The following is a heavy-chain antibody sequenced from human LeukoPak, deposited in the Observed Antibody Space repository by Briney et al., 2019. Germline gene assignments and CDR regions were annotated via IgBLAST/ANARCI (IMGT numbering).Heavy chain of an antibody. CDR2: INSDGSTT. J-gene: IGHJ6*03. CDR1: GFTFSSYW. V-gene: IGHV3-74*01. D-gene: IGHD4-17*01. Sequence: SGGSLRLSCVASGFTFSSYWMHWVRQAPGEGLVWVSRINSDGSTTTYADSVKGRFTIPRDNAKNTLYLQMTSLRVEDTAVYYCARSTTHPYYNYMDVWGKGTTVTL. CDR3: ARSTTHPYYNYMDV.